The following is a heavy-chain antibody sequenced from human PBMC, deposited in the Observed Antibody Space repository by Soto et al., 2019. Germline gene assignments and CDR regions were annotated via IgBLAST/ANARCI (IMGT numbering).Heavy chain of an antibody. CDR2: IDPGDSNT. D-gene: IGHD2-15*01. V-gene: IGHV5-10-1*01. J-gene: IGHJ6*02. Sequence: VASLKISCNTSGDRFNTVWISWVRQVPGKGLEWMGRIDPGDSNTNYSPSLQGHVTLSVDKSIGTAYLQWSSLKASDTGIYYCARQGGYYYYGMDVWGQGTAVTVSS. CDR3: ARQGGYYYYGMDV. CDR1: GDRFNTVW.